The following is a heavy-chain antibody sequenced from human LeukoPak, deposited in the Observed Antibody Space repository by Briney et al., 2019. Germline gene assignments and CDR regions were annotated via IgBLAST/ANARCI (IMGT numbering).Heavy chain of an antibody. J-gene: IGHJ4*02. Sequence: SETLSLACTVSGGSISSYYWSWIRQPAGKGLESIGHISTSGSTNYNPSLKSRVTMSVDTSKNQFSLKLSSVTAADTAVYYCARVRYSDSSVLTRKRSYYFDYWGQGTLVTVSS. CDR1: GGSISSYY. V-gene: IGHV4-4*07. CDR3: ARVRYSDSSVLTRKRSYYFDY. CDR2: ISTSGST. D-gene: IGHD3-22*01.